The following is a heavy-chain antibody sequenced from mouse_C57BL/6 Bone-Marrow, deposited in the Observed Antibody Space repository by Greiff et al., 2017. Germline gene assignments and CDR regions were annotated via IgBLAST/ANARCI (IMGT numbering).Heavy chain of an antibody. CDR2: ISSGGSYT. V-gene: IGHV5-6*01. CDR1: GFTFSSYG. CDR3: ARPTTVVAYYFDY. Sequence: EVMLVESGGDLVKPGGSLKLSCAASGFTFSSYGMSWVRQTPDKRLEWVATISSGGSYTYYPDSVKGRFTISRDNAKNTLYLQMSSLKSEDTAMYYCARPTTVVAYYFDYWGQGTTLTVSS. J-gene: IGHJ2*01. D-gene: IGHD1-1*01.